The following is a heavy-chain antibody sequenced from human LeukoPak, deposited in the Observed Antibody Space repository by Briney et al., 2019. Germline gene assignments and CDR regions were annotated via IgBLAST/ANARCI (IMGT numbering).Heavy chain of an antibody. Sequence: SQTLSLTCTVSGDSISSGNYYWTWIRQPAGKGLEWIGRIYTSGSTNYNPSLKSRVTISVDTSKNQFSLKLSSVTAADTAVYYCARSVKYSSGTRGGWFDPWGQGTLVTVSS. CDR2: IYTSGST. J-gene: IGHJ5*02. V-gene: IGHV4-61*02. CDR1: GDSISSGNYY. CDR3: ARSVKYSSGTRGGWFDP. D-gene: IGHD6-19*01.